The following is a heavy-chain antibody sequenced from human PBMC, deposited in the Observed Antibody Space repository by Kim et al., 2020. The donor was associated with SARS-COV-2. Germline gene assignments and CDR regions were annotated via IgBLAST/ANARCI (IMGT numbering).Heavy chain of an antibody. V-gene: IGHV3-30*02. Sequence: SVKGRVTITRDNSKSPLYLQMNSLRAEDTAVYYCAKDSSSWSHYYYDMDVWGKGTTVTVSS. J-gene: IGHJ6*03. D-gene: IGHD6-13*01. CDR3: AKDSSSWSHYYYDMDV.